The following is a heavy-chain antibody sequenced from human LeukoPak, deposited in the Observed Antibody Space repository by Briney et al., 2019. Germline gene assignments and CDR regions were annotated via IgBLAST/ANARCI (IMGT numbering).Heavy chain of an antibody. J-gene: IGHJ4*02. CDR3: AREVYYYDSSGQYYFDY. Sequence: ASVKVSCKASGYTFTSYGISWVRQAPGQGLEWMGWISAYNGNTNYAQKLQGRVTMTTDTSTSTAYMELRSLRSDDTAVYHCAREVYYYDSSGQYYFDYWGRGTLVTVSS. D-gene: IGHD3-22*01. V-gene: IGHV1-18*01. CDR1: GYTFTSYG. CDR2: ISAYNGNT.